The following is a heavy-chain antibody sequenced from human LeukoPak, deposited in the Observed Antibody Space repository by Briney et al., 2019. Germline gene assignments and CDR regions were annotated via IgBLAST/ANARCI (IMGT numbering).Heavy chain of an antibody. D-gene: IGHD6-13*01. V-gene: IGHV3-48*03. J-gene: IGHJ4*02. CDR2: ISSSGSTK. CDR3: ARMQQLVDFVDY. Sequence: PGGSLRLSCAASGFTFSNYEMNWVRQAPGKGLEWVSDISSSGSTKDYADSVKGRFTISRDNAKDSLYLQMNSLRVEDTAVYYCARMQQLVDFVDYWGQGTLVSVSS. CDR1: GFTFSNYE.